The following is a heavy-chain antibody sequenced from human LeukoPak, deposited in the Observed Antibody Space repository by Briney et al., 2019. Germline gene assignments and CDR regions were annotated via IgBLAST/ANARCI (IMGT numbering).Heavy chain of an antibody. V-gene: IGHV3-53*01. CDR1: GFTVSSNY. Sequence: GGSLRLSCAASGFTVSSNYMSWVRQAPGKGLEWVSVIYSGGSTYYADSVKGRFTISRDNSKNTLYLQMNSLRAEDTAVYYCARGVAVAGTNYFDYWGQGTLVTVSS. CDR2: IYSGGST. J-gene: IGHJ4*02. CDR3: ARGVAVAGTNYFDY. D-gene: IGHD6-19*01.